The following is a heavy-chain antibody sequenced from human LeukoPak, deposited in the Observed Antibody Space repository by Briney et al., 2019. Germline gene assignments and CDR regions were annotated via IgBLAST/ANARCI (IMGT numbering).Heavy chain of an antibody. D-gene: IGHD4-23*01. CDR1: GFTFSSYS. CDR2: ISSSSSYI. V-gene: IGHV3-21*01. CDR3: ARDTVAELSPRYMTTVVTWSNGMDV. J-gene: IGHJ6*02. Sequence: AGGSLRLSCAASGFTFSSYSMNWVRQAPGKGLEWVSSISSSSSYIYYADSVKGRFTISRDNAKNSLYLQMNSLRAEDTAVYYCARDTVAELSPRYMTTVVTWSNGMDVWGQGTTVTVSS.